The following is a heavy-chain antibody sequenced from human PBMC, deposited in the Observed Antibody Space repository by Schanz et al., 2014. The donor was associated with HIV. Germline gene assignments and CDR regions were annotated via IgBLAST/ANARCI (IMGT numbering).Heavy chain of an antibody. J-gene: IGHJ6*02. Sequence: EVQLVESGGGLVQPGGSLRLSCAASGFTFSRYWMSWVRQAPGKGLEWVANIKGDGTEKNLVDSVKGRFTISRDNSNNTLYLQMNSLRAEDTAVYYCAKIISGSPYYYYGLDVWGLGTTVTVSS. V-gene: IGHV3-7*01. CDR3: AKIISGSPYYYYGLDV. CDR2: IKGDGTEK. CDR1: GFTFSRYW. D-gene: IGHD1-26*01.